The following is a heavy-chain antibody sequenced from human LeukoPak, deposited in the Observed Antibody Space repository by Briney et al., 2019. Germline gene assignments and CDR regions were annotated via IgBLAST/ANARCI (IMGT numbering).Heavy chain of an antibody. D-gene: IGHD5-18*01. V-gene: IGHV3-66*01. Sequence: AGGSLRLSCAASGFTVSSNYMSWVRQTPGKGLEWVSVIYSGGSTYYADSVKGRFTISRDNSKNTLFLQMNSLTVEDTAVYYCARAKIGYSYLIDYWGQGTLVTVSS. CDR3: ARAKIGYSYLIDY. J-gene: IGHJ4*02. CDR1: GFTVSSNY. CDR2: IYSGGST.